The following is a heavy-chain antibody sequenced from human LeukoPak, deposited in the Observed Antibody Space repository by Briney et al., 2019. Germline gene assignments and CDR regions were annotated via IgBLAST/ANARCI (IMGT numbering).Heavy chain of an antibody. D-gene: IGHD3-10*01. CDR2: IGGSGDST. V-gene: IGHV3-23*01. J-gene: IGHJ4*02. CDR1: GFTFSNYA. CDR3: AKERFLWFGESEDY. Sequence: PGGSLRLSCAASGFTFSNYAMNWVRQAPGKGLEWVSGIGGSGDSTSYADSVKGRFTISRDNSKNTLYLQMNSLRVEDTALYYCAKERFLWFGESEDYWGQGTLVTVSS.